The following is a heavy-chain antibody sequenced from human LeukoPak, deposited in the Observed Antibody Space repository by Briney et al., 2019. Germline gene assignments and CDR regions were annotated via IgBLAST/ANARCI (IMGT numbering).Heavy chain of an antibody. CDR1: GFTFSDYY. V-gene: IGHV3-11*01. D-gene: IGHD6-13*01. CDR2: ISSSGSTI. CDR3: ARETAAGTVDY. J-gene: IGHJ4*02. Sequence: GGSLRLSCAASGFTFSDYYMSWIRQAPGKGLEWVSYISSSGSTIYYADSVKGRFTISRHNSKNTLYLQMNSLRAEDTAVYYCARETAAGTVDYWGQGTLVTVSS.